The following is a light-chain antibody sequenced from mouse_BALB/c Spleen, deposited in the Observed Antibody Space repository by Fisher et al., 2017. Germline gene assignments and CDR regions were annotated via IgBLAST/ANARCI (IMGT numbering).Light chain of an antibody. CDR3: QQRSSYPPT. J-gene: IGKJ4*01. V-gene: IGKV4-57*01. CDR2: STS. CDR1: SSVSY. Sequence: IVLTQTPAIMSASLGEEITLTCSASSSVSYMHWYQQKSGTSPKLLIYSTSNLASGVPARFSGSGAGTSYSLTISRMEAEDAATYYCQQRSSYPPTFGSGTNLEIK.